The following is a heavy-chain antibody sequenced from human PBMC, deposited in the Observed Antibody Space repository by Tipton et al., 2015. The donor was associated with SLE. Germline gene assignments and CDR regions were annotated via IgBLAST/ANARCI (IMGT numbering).Heavy chain of an antibody. D-gene: IGHD3-22*01. V-gene: IGHV4-38-2*01. J-gene: IGHJ3*02. CDR3: ARVSYDSSGYGAFDI. CDR2: IYHSGST. CDR1: GYSISSGYY. Sequence: TLSLTCAVSGYSISSGYYWGWIRQPPGKGLEWIGSIYHSGSTYYNPSLKSRVTISVDTSKNQFSLKLSSVTAADTAVYYCARVSYDSSGYGAFDIWGQGTMVTVSS.